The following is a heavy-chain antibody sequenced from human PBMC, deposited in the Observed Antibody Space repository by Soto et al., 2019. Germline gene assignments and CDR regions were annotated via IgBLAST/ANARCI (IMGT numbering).Heavy chain of an antibody. CDR2: IIPILGIA. V-gene: IGHV1-69*02. Sequence: SVKVSCKASGGTFSSYTISWVRQAPGQGLEWMGRIIPILGIANYAQKFQCRVTTTADKSTSTAYMERSSLRSEDTAVYYCARHSGYDLNNWGQGTLVTVSS. CDR3: ARHSGYDLNN. J-gene: IGHJ4*02. CDR1: GGTFSSYT. D-gene: IGHD5-12*01.